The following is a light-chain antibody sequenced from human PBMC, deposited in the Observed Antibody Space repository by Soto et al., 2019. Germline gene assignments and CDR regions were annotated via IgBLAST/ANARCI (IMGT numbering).Light chain of an antibody. CDR2: DAS. J-gene: IGKJ2*01. Sequence: DIQMTQSPSTLSASVGDRVTITCRASQSISSWLAWYQQKPGKAPKLLIYDASSLESVVPSRFSGSGSGTEFTLTISSLQPDDFATYYCQQYNSYPFFGQGTKLEIK. CDR1: QSISSW. V-gene: IGKV1-5*01. CDR3: QQYNSYPF.